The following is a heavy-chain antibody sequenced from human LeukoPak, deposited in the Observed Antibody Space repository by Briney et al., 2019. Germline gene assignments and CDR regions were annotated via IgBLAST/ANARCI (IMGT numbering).Heavy chain of an antibody. D-gene: IGHD6-19*01. CDR2: ISTTGVVL. CDR1: GFTLSDHY. Sequence: GGSLRLSCVASGFTLSDHYMSWIRQSPEKGLEWVSYISTTGVVLYYADSVKGRFTISRDNAKNSLYLQMNSLRAEDTALYYCAKAIAVAGTGYYYGMDVWGQGTTVTVSS. CDR3: AKAIAVAGTGYYYGMDV. V-gene: IGHV3-11*01. J-gene: IGHJ6*02.